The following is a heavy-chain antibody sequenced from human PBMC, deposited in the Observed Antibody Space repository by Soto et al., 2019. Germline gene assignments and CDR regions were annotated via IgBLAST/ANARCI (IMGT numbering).Heavy chain of an antibody. D-gene: IGHD1-1*01. CDR1: GFPFSSYA. J-gene: IGHJ4*02. Sequence: EVQLLESGGGLVQPGGSVRLSCAASGFPFSSYAMSWVRQSPGKGLEWVSGISASGYSTFYADSVKGRFTISRDNFKKTLYLQLSSLRAEDTAVYYCTKALEEFYLVHSWGQGSLVTVSS. CDR3: TKALEEFYLVHS. V-gene: IGHV3-23*01. CDR2: ISASGYST.